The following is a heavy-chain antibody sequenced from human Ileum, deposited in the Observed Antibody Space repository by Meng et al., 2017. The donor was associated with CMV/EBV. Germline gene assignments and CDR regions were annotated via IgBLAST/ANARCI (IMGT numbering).Heavy chain of an antibody. CDR2: IYDSGST. CDR3: ARDLVADDVDVAMSPRLYYYYSGLDV. J-gene: IGHJ6*02. V-gene: IGHV4-59*01. Sequence: WIRQPPGKGLEWIGYIYDSGSTNYSPSLKSRVTISVDTSKNQFSLKLNSVTAADMAVYYCARDLVADDVDVAMSPRLYYYYSGLDVWGQGTTVTVSS. D-gene: IGHD5-12*01.